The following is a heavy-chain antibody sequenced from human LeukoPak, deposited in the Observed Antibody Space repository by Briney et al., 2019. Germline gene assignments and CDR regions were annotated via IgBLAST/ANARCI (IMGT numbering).Heavy chain of an antibody. J-gene: IGHJ6*03. CDR1: GGTFSSYA. CDR3: ARDIGEWSDYYYYMDV. D-gene: IGHD3-3*01. CDR2: IIPIFGTA. Sequence: SVKVSCKASGGTFSSYAISWVRQAPGQGLEWMGGIIPIFGTANYAQKFQGRVTITADESTSTAYMELSSPRSEDTAVYYCARDIGEWSDYYYYMDVWGKGTTVTVSS. V-gene: IGHV1-69*01.